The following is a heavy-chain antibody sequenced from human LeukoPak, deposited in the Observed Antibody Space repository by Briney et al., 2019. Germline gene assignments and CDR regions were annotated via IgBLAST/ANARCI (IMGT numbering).Heavy chain of an antibody. J-gene: IGHJ4*02. Sequence: GGSLRLSCAASGFTFSSYAMHWVRQAPGKGLEYVSAISSNGGSTYYANSVKGRFTISRDNSKNTLYLQMGSLRAEDMAVYYCAKDRSSARALVGAYYFDYWGQGTLVTVSS. CDR3: AKDRSSARALVGAYYFDY. V-gene: IGHV3-64*01. CDR1: GFTFSSYA. D-gene: IGHD1-26*01. CDR2: ISSNGGST.